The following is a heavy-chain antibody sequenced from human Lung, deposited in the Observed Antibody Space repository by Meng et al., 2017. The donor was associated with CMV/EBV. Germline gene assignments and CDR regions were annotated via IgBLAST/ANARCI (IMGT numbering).Heavy chain of an antibody. J-gene: IGHJ3*02. CDR1: GFTVSSNY. V-gene: IGHV3-66*02. D-gene: IGHD6-6*01. Sequence: GESXKISCAASGFTVSSNYMSWVRQAPGKGLEWVSVIYSGGSTYYADSVKGRFTISRDNSKNTLYLQMNSLRAEDTAVYYCHEYSSSSGDDAFDIWGQGKMVT. CDR2: IYSGGST. CDR3: HEYSSSSGDDAFDI.